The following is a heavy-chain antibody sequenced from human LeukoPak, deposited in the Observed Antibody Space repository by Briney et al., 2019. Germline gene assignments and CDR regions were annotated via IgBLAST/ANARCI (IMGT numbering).Heavy chain of an antibody. J-gene: IGHJ4*02. CDR2: ISSGGSTI. CDR1: GFIFSSYD. CDR3: ARGRYYYDSSGYSGVNY. Sequence: GSLRLSCAASGFIFSSYDMNWVRQAPGKGLVWVSCISSGGSTIYYADSVKGTFTISRNNDKNSLYLQINSLRAEDTAVYYCARGRYYYDSSGYSGVNYWGQGTLVTVSS. V-gene: IGHV3-48*03. D-gene: IGHD3-22*01.